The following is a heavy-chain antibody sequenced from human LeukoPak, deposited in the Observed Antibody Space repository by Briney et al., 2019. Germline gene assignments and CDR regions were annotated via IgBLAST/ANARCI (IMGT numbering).Heavy chain of an antibody. D-gene: IGHD5-12*01. V-gene: IGHV1-24*01. J-gene: IGHJ4*02. CDR3: AAIPIIEGGYVFSD. Sequence: ASVNVSCMVSVYTLTELSMHWVRQAPGKGREWMGGFDPEDGETIYAQKFQGRVTMTEDTSTDTAYMELSSLRSEDTAVYYCAAIPIIEGGYVFSDWGQGTLVTVSS. CDR2: FDPEDGET. CDR1: VYTLTELS.